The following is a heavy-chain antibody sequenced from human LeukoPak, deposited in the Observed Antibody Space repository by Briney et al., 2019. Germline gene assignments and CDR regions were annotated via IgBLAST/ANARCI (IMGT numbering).Heavy chain of an antibody. Sequence: GGSLRISCAASGFTLSSYGMNWVCQAPGKGLEWVSYISSSGSTIYYADSVKGRFTISRDNAKNSLYLQMNSLRAEDTAVYYCARGSGYCSSTSCLDYYYGMDVWRQGTTVTVSS. J-gene: IGHJ6*02. CDR2: ISSSGSTI. D-gene: IGHD2-2*01. CDR1: GFTLSSYG. V-gene: IGHV3-48*03. CDR3: ARGSGYCSSTSCLDYYYGMDV.